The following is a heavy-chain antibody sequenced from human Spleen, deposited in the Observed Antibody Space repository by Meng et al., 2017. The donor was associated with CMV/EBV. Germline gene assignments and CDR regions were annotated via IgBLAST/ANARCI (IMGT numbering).Heavy chain of an antibody. D-gene: IGHD3-22*01. V-gene: IGHV4-30-4*01. J-gene: IGHJ5*02. CDR1: SISRGDYY. CDR3: ARGKYFSDTVGYFPVFDP. CDR2: VYYSGAT. Sequence: SISRGDYYWSWIRQTPGKGLEWIGYVYYSGATFSKTSLRSRVTISVDTSKNHFSLKLNSVTAADTAVYYCARGKYFSDTVGYFPVFDPWGQGSLVTVSS.